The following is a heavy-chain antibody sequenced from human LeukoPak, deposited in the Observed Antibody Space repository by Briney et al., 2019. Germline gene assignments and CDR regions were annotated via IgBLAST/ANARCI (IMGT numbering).Heavy chain of an antibody. D-gene: IGHD3-10*01. J-gene: IGHJ6*02. V-gene: IGHV4-34*01. CDR3: ARGSVGYYVSGSPFYYGMDV. Sequence: SETLSLTCAVYGGSLSGYYWTWIRQPPGKGLEWIGELNHSGTTNYNPSFKSRVTISEDTSTSQLSLRLSSVTAADTAVYYCARGSVGYYVSGSPFYYGMDVWGQGTTVTVSS. CDR1: GGSLSGYY. CDR2: LNHSGTT.